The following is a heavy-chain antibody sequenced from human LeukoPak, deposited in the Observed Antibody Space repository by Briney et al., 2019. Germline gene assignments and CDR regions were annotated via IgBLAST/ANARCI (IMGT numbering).Heavy chain of an antibody. CDR1: GGPLSHYS. V-gene: IGHV4-59*08. J-gene: IGHJ3*01. CDR2: IYYSGST. CDR3: ARPRSQWLGNDAFDV. Sequence: PSEPLSLTCTVSGGPLSHYSWPWIRQPQGKGPESIRSIYYSGSTNYNPSLNSRVTLLVDTSKNQLSLILDSVTAADTAVYYCARPRSQWLGNDAFDVWGQGAMFAVSS. D-gene: IGHD6-19*01.